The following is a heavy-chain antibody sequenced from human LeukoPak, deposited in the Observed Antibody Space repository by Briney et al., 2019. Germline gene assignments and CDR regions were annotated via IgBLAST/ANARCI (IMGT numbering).Heavy chain of an antibody. CDR3: TRYYGSVSSYTNYFDY. CDR1: GFTFGDYA. Sequence: GGSLRLSCTASGFTFGDYAMSWVRQAPGKGLEWVGFIRSKAYGGTTEYAASVKGRFTISRDDSKSIAYLQMNSLKTEDTAVYYCTRYYGSVSSYTNYFDYWGPGTLVTVSS. V-gene: IGHV3-49*04. CDR2: IRSKAYGGTT. J-gene: IGHJ4*02. D-gene: IGHD3-10*01.